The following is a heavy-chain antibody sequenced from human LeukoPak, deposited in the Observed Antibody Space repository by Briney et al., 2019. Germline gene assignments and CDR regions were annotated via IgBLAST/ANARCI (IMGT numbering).Heavy chain of an antibody. CDR1: GFTFSIYW. J-gene: IGHJ6*03. D-gene: IGHD2-2*01. CDR3: ARARGEYQLLWDYYYMDV. CDR2: IKQDGSEK. V-gene: IGHV3-7*01. Sequence: GGSLRLSCAASGFTFSIYWMGCVRQAPGKGLEWVANIKQDGSEKYYVDSVKGRFTISRDNAKNSLYLQMNSLRAEDTAVYYCARARGEYQLLWDYYYMDVWGKGTTVTVSS.